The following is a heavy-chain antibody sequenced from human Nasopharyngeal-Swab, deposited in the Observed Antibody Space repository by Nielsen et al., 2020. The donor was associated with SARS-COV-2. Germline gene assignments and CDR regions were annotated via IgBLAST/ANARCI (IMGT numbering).Heavy chain of an antibody. D-gene: IGHD6-13*01. CDR1: GHTFASYDINYG. Sequence: ASVKVSCKASGHTFASYDINYGISWVRQAPGQGLEWMAWISIYNGNTNFAQNLRGRVTITADKSTNTAYMELTGLRSDDTAIYYCARDREPASVGFFYYAMDVWGQGTSVTVSS. J-gene: IGHJ6*02. V-gene: IGHV1-18*01. CDR3: ARDREPASVGFFYYAMDV. CDR2: ISIYNGNT.